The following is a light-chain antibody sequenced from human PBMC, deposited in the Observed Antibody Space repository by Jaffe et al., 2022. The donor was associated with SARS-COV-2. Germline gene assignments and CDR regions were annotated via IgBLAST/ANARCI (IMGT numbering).Light chain of an antibody. Sequence: EIVLTQSPGILSLSPGERATLSCRASQSVPSNYLAWYQQKPGQAPRLLIYGASARPSGIPDRFSGSGSGTDFTLIVSRLEPEDFAVYYCQQYGSSPPYTFGQGTKLEIK. J-gene: IGKJ2*01. CDR2: GAS. V-gene: IGKV3-20*01. CDR1: QSVPSNY. CDR3: QQYGSSPPYT.